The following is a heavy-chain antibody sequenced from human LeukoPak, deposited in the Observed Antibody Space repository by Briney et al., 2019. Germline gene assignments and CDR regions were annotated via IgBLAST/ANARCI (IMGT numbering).Heavy chain of an antibody. V-gene: IGHV3-7*03. D-gene: IGHD5-24*01. J-gene: IGHJ4*02. CDR1: GFTFSSSW. Sequence: GGSLRLSCVASGFTFSSSWMSWVRQAPGKGLEWVANIKQDGSEKSYVESVRGRFTISRDNAKNSLYLQMNSLRAEDTALYYCAKAIGRDGYNGPDYWGQGTLVTVSS. CDR3: AKAIGRDGYNGPDY. CDR2: IKQDGSEK.